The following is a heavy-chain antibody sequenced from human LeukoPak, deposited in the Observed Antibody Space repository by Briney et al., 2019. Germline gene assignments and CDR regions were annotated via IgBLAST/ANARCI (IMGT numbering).Heavy chain of an antibody. D-gene: IGHD2-21*02. J-gene: IGHJ4*02. V-gene: IGHV1-2*06. CDR1: GYTFTGYY. Sequence: ASVKVSCKASGYTFTGYYMHWVRQAPGQGLEWMGRINPNSGGTNYAQKFQGRVTMTRDTSISTAYMELSGLRSDDTAVYYCARERSAYCGGDCFLDFDYWGQGTLVTVSS. CDR2: INPNSGGT. CDR3: ARERSAYCGGDCFLDFDY.